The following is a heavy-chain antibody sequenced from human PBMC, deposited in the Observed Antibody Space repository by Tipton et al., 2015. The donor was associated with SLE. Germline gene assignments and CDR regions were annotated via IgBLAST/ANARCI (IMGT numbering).Heavy chain of an antibody. J-gene: IGHJ4*02. CDR2: INHSGST. CDR1: GGSFSGNY. V-gene: IGHV4-34*01. Sequence: LRLSCAVFGGSFSGNYWIWIRQPPGKGLEWIGEINHSGSTNYNPSLKSRVTISGDTSKNQFSLKLTSVTAADTALYYCARDEWMLGFGYWGPGTLVTVSS. CDR3: ARDEWMLGFGY. D-gene: IGHD2-8*01.